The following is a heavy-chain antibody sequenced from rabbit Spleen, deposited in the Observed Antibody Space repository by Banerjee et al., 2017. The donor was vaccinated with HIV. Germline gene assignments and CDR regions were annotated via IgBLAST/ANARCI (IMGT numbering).Heavy chain of an antibody. D-gene: IGHD6-1*01. V-gene: IGHV1S7*01. CDR3: ARLFAYAGYAGFGYATLDYFDL. CDR1: GFDFSRDY. CDR2: IDPVFGIT. Sequence: QLKESGGGLVQPGGSLKLSCTASGFDFSRDYMNWVRQAPGKGLEWIGYIDPVFGITYYASWVNGRFTISSHNAQNTLYLQLNSLTAADTATYFCARLFAYAGYAGFGYATLDYFDLWGPGTLVTVS. J-gene: IGHJ4*01.